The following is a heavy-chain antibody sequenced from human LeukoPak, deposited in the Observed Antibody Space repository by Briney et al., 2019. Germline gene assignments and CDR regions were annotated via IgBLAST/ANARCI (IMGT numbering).Heavy chain of an antibody. CDR1: GYTFTSYA. D-gene: IGHD3-9*01. CDR3: ARAGLNYDTLTGYYTGYYYGMDV. Sequence: ASVKVSCKASGYTFTSYAMHWVRQAPGQRLEWMGWINAGNGNTKYSQKFQGRVTITRDTSASTAYMELSSLRSEDTAVYYCARAGLNYDTLTGYYTGYYYGMDVWGKGTTVTVSS. V-gene: IGHV1-3*01. CDR2: INAGNGNT. J-gene: IGHJ6*04.